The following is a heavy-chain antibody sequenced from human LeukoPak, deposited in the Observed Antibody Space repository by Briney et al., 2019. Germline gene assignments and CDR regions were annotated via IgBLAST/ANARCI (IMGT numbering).Heavy chain of an antibody. D-gene: IGHD6-13*01. CDR3: ARDRGIAAALDAFDI. CDR1: GFTFSTYS. J-gene: IGHJ3*02. Sequence: GGSLRLSCAASGFTFSTYSMNWVRQAPGKGLEWVSSISSSSSYIYYADSVKGRFTISRDNAKNSLYLQMNSLRAEDTAVYYCARDRGIAAALDAFDIWGQGTMVTVSS. CDR2: ISSSSSYI. V-gene: IGHV3-21*01.